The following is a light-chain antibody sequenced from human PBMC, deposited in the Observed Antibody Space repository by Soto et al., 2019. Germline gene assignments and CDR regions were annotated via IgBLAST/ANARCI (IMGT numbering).Light chain of an antibody. Sequence: IQMTQSPSTLSASVGDRVTITCRASQGISSYLAWYQQKPGKAPKLLIYAASTLQSGVPSRFSGSGSGTDFTLTISCLQSEDFATYYCQQYYSYPWTFGQGTKVDIK. V-gene: IGKV1-8*01. CDR3: QQYYSYPWT. CDR1: QGISSY. CDR2: AAS. J-gene: IGKJ1*01.